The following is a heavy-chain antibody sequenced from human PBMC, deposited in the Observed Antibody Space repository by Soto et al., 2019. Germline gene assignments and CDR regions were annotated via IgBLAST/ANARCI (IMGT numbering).Heavy chain of an antibody. Sequence: QVQLVESGGGVVQPGRSLRLSCAASGFTFSSFGMHWVRQAPGKGLEWVALVWFHGSNEEYADSVRGRFTISRDNSKNTLYLQMNSLRGEDTAVYYCARRGCAGTGCYSFPKAYDLWGQGTMVTVSS. CDR3: ARRGCAGTGCYSFPKAYDL. CDR1: GFTFSSFG. V-gene: IGHV3-33*01. CDR2: VWFHGSNE. J-gene: IGHJ3*01. D-gene: IGHD2-15*01.